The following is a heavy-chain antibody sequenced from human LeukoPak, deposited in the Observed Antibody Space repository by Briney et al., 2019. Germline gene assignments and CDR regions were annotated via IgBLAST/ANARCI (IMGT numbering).Heavy chain of an antibody. V-gene: IGHV6-1*01. Sequence: SQTLSLTCAISGDRVSSNSAAWNWIRQSPSRGLEWLGRTYYRSKWYNDYAVSVKSRITINPDTSKNQFSLQLNSVTPEDTAVYYCAREACSGGSCYLGGDAFDIWGQGTMVTVSS. CDR2: TYYRSKWYN. CDR1: GDRVSSNSAA. CDR3: AREACSGGSCYLGGDAFDI. D-gene: IGHD2-15*01. J-gene: IGHJ3*02.